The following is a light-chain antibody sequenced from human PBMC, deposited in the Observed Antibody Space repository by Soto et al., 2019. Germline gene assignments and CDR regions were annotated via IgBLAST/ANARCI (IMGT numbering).Light chain of an antibody. J-gene: IGKJ4*01. CDR2: DAS. V-gene: IGKV3-15*01. CDR1: QNVYNN. CDR3: QQCRNWPLT. Sequence: MTQSPAPPPLSSRGGGTPPPQASQNVYNNLAWYQQRPGQPPRLLIYDASTRATGISARFSGSGYGTEFTLTISSLQSEDFAVYFCQQCRNWPLTFGGGTKVDIK.